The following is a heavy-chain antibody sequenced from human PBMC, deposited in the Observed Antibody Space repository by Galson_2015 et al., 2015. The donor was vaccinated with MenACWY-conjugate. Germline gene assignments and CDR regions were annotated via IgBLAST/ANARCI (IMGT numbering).Heavy chain of an antibody. D-gene: IGHD5-24*01. CDR1: GYTINGYF. CDR3: ARSRYNTGWAFDF. Sequence: SVKVSCKASGYTINGYFLHWVRQAPGQGLEWMGRINPNSGGTNYAEKFQGRVTMTWDTSFSTSYMELSSDDTAIYFCARSRYNTGWAFDFWGQRTLVTVSS. CDR2: INPNSGGT. J-gene: IGHJ4*02. V-gene: IGHV1-2*06.